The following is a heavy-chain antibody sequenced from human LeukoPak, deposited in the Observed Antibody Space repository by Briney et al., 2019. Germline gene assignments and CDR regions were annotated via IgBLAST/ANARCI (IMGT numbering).Heavy chain of an antibody. D-gene: IGHD3-9*01. V-gene: IGHV4-34*01. Sequence: SETLSLTCAVYGGSFSGYYWSWIRQPPGKGLEWIGEINHSGSANYNPSLKSRVTISVDTSKNQFSLKLSSVTAADTAVYYCARDRYFDWSNYYYYYYGMDVWGQGTTVTVSS. CDR1: GGSFSGYY. CDR2: INHSGSA. J-gene: IGHJ6*02. CDR3: ARDRYFDWSNYYYYYYGMDV.